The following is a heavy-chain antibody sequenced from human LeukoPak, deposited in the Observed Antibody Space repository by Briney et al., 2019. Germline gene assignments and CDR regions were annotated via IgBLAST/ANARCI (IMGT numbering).Heavy chain of an antibody. CDR1: GGSISSSSYY. J-gene: IGHJ4*02. CDR3: ARPHSDFWSGYADFDY. D-gene: IGHD3-3*01. Sequence: SETLSLTCTVSGGSISSSSYYWGWIRQPPGKGLEWIGSIYYSGSTYYNPSLKSRVTISVDTSKNQFSLKLSSVTAADTAVYYCARPHSDFWSGYADFDYWGQGTLVTVSS. V-gene: IGHV4-39*01. CDR2: IYYSGST.